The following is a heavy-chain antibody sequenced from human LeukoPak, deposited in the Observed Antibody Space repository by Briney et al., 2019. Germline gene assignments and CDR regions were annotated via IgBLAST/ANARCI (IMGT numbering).Heavy chain of an antibody. J-gene: IGHJ6*03. V-gene: IGHV3-30*02. CDR1: GFTFSSYG. CDR3: AKERDYAEDMDV. Sequence: GGSLRLSCAASGFTFSSYGMHWVRQAPGKGLEWVALIRFDGTYEYYADSGKGRYTISRDNSNKTLYLQMNSLRAEDTAVYYCAKERDYAEDMDVWGKGTTVTVSS. CDR2: IRFDGTYE. D-gene: IGHD4-17*01.